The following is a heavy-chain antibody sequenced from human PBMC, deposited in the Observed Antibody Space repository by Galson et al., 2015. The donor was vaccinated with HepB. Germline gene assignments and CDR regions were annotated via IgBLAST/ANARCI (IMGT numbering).Heavy chain of an antibody. CDR3: AKRMTTVTTGPFDI. CDR2: TSGSGGYT. D-gene: IGHD4-11*01. Sequence: SLRLSCAASGFTFSNYAMSWVRQAPGKGLEWVSGTSGSGGYTYYADSVKGRFTISRDNSKNTLYLQMNSLRAEDTAVYYCAKRMTTVTTGPFDIWGQGTMVTVSS. J-gene: IGHJ3*02. V-gene: IGHV3-23*01. CDR1: GFTFSNYA.